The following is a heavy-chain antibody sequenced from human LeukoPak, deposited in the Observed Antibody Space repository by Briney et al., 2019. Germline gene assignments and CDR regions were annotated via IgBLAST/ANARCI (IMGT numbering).Heavy chain of an antibody. CDR2: MNPNSGNT. D-gene: IGHD3-10*01. J-gene: IGHJ5*02. Sequence: ASVKVSCKASGYTFTSHDINWVRQATGQGLEWMGWMNPNSGNTGYAQKFQGRVTMTRNTSISTAYMELSSLRSEDTAVYYCARGAYRDYGSGSYWFDPWGQGTLVTVSS. V-gene: IGHV1-8*01. CDR1: GYTFTSHD. CDR3: ARGAYRDYGSGSYWFDP.